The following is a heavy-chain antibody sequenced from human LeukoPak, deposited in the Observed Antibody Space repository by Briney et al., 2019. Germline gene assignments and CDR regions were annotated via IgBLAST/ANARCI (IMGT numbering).Heavy chain of an antibody. D-gene: IGHD3-10*01. Sequence: GSLRLSCAASGFTFSSYGMHWVRQAPGKGLEWVAFIRYDGSNKYYADSVKGRFTISRDNSKNTLYLQMNSLRAEDTALYYCAKEGLLWFGESEVYYYYGMDVWGQGTTVTVSS. J-gene: IGHJ6*02. CDR1: GFTFSSYG. CDR3: AKEGLLWFGESEVYYYYGMDV. V-gene: IGHV3-30*02. CDR2: IRYDGSNK.